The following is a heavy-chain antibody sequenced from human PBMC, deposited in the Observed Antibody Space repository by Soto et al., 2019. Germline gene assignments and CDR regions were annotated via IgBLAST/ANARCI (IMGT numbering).Heavy chain of an antibody. V-gene: IGHV3-23*01. D-gene: IGHD2-21*01. J-gene: IGHJ4*02. Sequence: EVHLLESGGGVVQPGGSLRLSCAASGFTFRNFVMSWVRQAPGKGLEWVSAIRATGGQTFYADSVKGRFTISRDNSKNMLYLQINSLRDDDTALYFCAQDRGWGVVSPSHDSWGQGTLVTVSS. CDR3: AQDRGWGVVSPSHDS. CDR1: GFTFRNFV. CDR2: IRATGGQT.